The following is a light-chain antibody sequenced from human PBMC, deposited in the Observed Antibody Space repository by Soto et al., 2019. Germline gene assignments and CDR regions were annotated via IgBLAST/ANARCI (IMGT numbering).Light chain of an antibody. Sequence: QSVLTQPPSVSGTPAQRVTISCSGSSSNIGRYSVNWYQQLPGTAPRLLIYTNNQRPSGVPDRFSGSKSGTSASLAISGLQSEDEADYYCGTWDDSLNGYVFGSGTKVTVL. CDR1: SSNIGRYS. V-gene: IGLV1-44*01. J-gene: IGLJ1*01. CDR2: TNN. CDR3: GTWDDSLNGYV.